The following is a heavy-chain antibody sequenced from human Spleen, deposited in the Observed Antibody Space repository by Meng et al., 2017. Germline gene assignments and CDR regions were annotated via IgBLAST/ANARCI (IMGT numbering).Heavy chain of an antibody. CDR1: DGSISTYY. V-gene: IGHV4-59*01. CDR2: INYSGRT. J-gene: IGHJ5*02. D-gene: IGHD5-24*01. CDR3: ARRRDGYGWFDP. Sequence: QVQLQESGPGLVKPSETLSPTRTVSDGSISTYYWSWIRQSPEKGLEWIGYINYSGRTNYIPSLRSRATISVDPSKNQFSLNLRSVTAADTAVYYCARRRDGYGWFDPWGQGTLVTVSS.